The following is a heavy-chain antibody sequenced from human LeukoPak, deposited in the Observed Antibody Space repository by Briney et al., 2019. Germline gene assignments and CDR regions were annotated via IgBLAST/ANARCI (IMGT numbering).Heavy chain of an antibody. Sequence: GGSLRLSCAASGFTFSSYAMHWVRQAPGKGLEWVAVISYDGSNKYYADSVKGRFTISRDNSKNTLYLQMNSLRAEDTAVYYCARSRGTYSSGWSTLRHWFDPWGQGTLVTVSS. CDR2: ISYDGSNK. CDR3: ARSRGTYSSGWSTLRHWFDP. CDR1: GFTFSSYA. J-gene: IGHJ5*02. V-gene: IGHV3-30-3*01. D-gene: IGHD6-19*01.